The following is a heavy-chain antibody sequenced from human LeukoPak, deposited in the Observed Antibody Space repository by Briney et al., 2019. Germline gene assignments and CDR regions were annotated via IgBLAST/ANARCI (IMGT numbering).Heavy chain of an antibody. Sequence: ASVKVSCKSSGYTFTGYYMHWVRQAPGQGLEWMGWINPNSCGTNYAQKFQGRVTMTRDTSISTAYMELSRLRSDDTAVYYCARAGAGGGYVGRYYFDYWGQGTLVTVSS. J-gene: IGHJ4*02. V-gene: IGHV1-2*02. CDR1: GYTFTGYY. D-gene: IGHD5-12*01. CDR3: ARAGAGGGYVGRYYFDY. CDR2: INPNSCGT.